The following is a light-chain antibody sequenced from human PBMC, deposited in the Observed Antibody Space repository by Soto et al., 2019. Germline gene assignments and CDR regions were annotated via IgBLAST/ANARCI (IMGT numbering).Light chain of an antibody. V-gene: IGLV2-14*01. CDR2: DVS. Sequence: QSALTQPASVSGSPGQSITISCTGTSSDVGGYNYVSWYQQYPNKAPKALIFDVSNRPSGVSHRFSGSKSGNTASLTISGLQAEDEADYYCCSYTTTTLGWVFGGGTQLTVL. CDR1: SSDVGGYNY. J-gene: IGLJ3*02. CDR3: CSYTTTTLGWV.